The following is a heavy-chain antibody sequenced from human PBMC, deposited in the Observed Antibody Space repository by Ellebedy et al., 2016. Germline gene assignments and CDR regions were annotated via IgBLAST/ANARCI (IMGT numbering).Heavy chain of an antibody. CDR1: GYTFTSYD. CDR3: ASVDGAIDY. CDR2: MNPNSGNT. D-gene: IGHD3-16*01. Sequence: ASVKVSXKASGYTFTSYDINWVRQATGQGLEWMGWMNPNSGNTGHAQKFQGRVTMTRNTSISTAYMELSSLRSEDTAVYYCASVDGAIDYWGQGTLVIVSS. V-gene: IGHV1-8*01. J-gene: IGHJ4*02.